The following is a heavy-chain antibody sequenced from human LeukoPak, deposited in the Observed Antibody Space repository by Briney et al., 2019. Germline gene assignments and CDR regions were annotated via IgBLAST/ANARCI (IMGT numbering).Heavy chain of an antibody. CDR3: ARDDYGDYGYYYGMDV. CDR1: GFTFSSNY. CDR2: IYSGGST. V-gene: IGHV3-53*01. D-gene: IGHD4-17*01. J-gene: IGHJ6*02. Sequence: GGSLRLSCAASGFTFSSNYMSWVRQAPGKGLEWVSVIYSGGSTYYADSVKGRFTISGDNSKNTLYLQMNSLRAEDTAVYYCARDDYGDYGYYYGMDVWGQGTTVTVSS.